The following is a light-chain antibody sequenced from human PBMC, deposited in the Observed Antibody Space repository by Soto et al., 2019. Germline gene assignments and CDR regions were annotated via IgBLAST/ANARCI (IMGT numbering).Light chain of an antibody. J-gene: IGKJ1*01. Sequence: DIQMTQSPSSLSASIGDRVTISCRASQGISNSLAWYQQKAGEVPKLLIYAASTSHSGVPSRFRGSGSGTDSTLTISSLQPEDVATYYYQNYKSAPRTFGQGTKVEIK. V-gene: IGKV1-27*01. CDR1: QGISNS. CDR2: AAS. CDR3: QNYKSAPRT.